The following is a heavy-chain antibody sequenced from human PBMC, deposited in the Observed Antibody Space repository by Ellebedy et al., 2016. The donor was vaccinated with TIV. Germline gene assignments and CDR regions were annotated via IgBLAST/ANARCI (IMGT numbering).Heavy chain of an antibody. Sequence: MPGGSLRLSCTVSGGSFSSGTYYGVWIRQPPGKGLEWIGTIYYSGTTYYNPPLESRVTISVDTPQNRFSVRLTSVTAEDTAVYYCARYCISTTCSTNAFDLWGQGTRVTVSS. CDR1: GGSFSSGTYY. CDR3: ARYCISTTCSTNAFDL. J-gene: IGHJ3*01. D-gene: IGHD2-2*02. V-gene: IGHV4-39*01. CDR2: IYYSGTT.